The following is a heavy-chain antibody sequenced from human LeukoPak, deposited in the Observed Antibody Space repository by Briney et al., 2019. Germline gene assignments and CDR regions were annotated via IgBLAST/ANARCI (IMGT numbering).Heavy chain of an antibody. CDR3: ARGWQFVGP. CDR2: IHYSGST. Sequence: ASETLSLTCTISGGSISGYYWSWIRQPPGKGLEWIGYIHYSGSTNYNPSLKSRVTISVDTSKNQFSLKLSSLTAADTAVYYCARGWQFVGPWGQGTLVTVPS. J-gene: IGHJ4*02. D-gene: IGHD1-26*01. V-gene: IGHV4-59*01. CDR1: GGSISGYY.